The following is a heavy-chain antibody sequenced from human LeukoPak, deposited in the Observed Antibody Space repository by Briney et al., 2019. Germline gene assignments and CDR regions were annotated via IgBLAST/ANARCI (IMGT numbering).Heavy chain of an antibody. J-gene: IGHJ3*02. CDR3: ATIVGATNFGAFDI. CDR2: INTNTGSP. CDR1: GYTFTSYA. V-gene: IGHV7-4-1*02. Sequence: ASVKVSCKASGYTFTSYAMNWVRQAPGQGLEWMGWINTNTGSPTYAQGFTGRFVFSLDTSVSTAYLQISSLKAEDTAVYYCATIVGATNFGAFDIWGQGTMVTVSS. D-gene: IGHD1-26*01.